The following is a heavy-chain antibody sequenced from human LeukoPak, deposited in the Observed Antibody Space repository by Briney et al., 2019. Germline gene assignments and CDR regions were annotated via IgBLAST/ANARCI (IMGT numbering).Heavy chain of an antibody. V-gene: IGHV3-23*01. CDR3: AKSSQRGGWNDFDY. D-gene: IGHD1-1*01. CDR2: ISGSGGST. CDR1: GFTFSSYA. J-gene: IGHJ4*02. Sequence: GGSLRLSCAASGFTFSSYAMSWVRQAPGRGLEWVSAISGSGGSTYYADSVKGRFTISRDNSKNTLYLQMNSLRAEDTAVYYCAKSSQRGGWNDFDYWGQGTLVTVSS.